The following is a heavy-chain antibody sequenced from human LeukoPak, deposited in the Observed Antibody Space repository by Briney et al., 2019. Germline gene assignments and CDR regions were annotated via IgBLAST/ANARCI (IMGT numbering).Heavy chain of an antibody. D-gene: IGHD6-19*01. CDR2: IIPILGIA. Sequence: SVKVSCKASGGTFSSYAISWVRQAPGQGLEWMGRIIPILGIANYAQKFQGRVTITADKSTSTAYMELSSLRSEDTAVYYYARGEYSSAPFDYWGQGTLVTVSS. V-gene: IGHV1-69*04. CDR3: ARGEYSSAPFDY. CDR1: GGTFSSYA. J-gene: IGHJ4*02.